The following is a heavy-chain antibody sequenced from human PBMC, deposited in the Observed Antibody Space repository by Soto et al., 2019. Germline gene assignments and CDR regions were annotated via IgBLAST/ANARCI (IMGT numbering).Heavy chain of an antibody. J-gene: IGHJ5*02. D-gene: IGHD6-6*01. V-gene: IGHV1-58*01. CDR2: IVVGSGNT. Sequence: SVKVSCKASGFTFTSSAVQWVRQARGQRLEWIGWIVVGSGNTNYAQKFQERVTITRDMSTSTAYMELSSLRSEDTAVYYCAADQKKYMSSSDAFLGFDPWGQGTLVTVSS. CDR3: AADQKKYMSSSDAFLGFDP. CDR1: GFTFTSSA.